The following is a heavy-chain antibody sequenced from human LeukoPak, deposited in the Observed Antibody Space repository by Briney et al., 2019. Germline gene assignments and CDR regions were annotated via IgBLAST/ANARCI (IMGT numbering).Heavy chain of an antibody. J-gene: IGHJ4*02. CDR1: GGSFSGYY. CDR2: INHSGST. CDR3: ARSYSSSWYSY. D-gene: IGHD6-13*01. V-gene: IGHV4-34*01. Sequence: PSETLSLTCAVYGGSFSGYYWSWIRQPPGKGLEWIGEINHSGSTNYNPSLKSRVTISVGTSKNQFSLKLSSVTAADTAVYYCARSYSSSWYSYWGQGTLVNVSS.